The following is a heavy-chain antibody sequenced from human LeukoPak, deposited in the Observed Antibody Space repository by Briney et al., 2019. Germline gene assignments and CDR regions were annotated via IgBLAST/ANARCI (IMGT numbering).Heavy chain of an antibody. D-gene: IGHD6-19*01. CDR1: AGSVISYY. Sequence: SETLALASAVDAGSVISYYWSWIRQPPGEGLQCIGEISHSGSTDYNPSLKSRVAISVDTSKHHFSLNLSSVAAAGTAVYYCARGPRSGWFDPWGQGTLVTVSS. CDR2: ISHSGST. CDR3: ARGPRSGWFDP. V-gene: IGHV4-34*01. J-gene: IGHJ5*02.